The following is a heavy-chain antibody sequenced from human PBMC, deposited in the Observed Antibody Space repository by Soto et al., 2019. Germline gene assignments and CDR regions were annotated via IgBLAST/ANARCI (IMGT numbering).Heavy chain of an antibody. CDR1: GFTFSDYA. J-gene: IGHJ4*02. CDR3: AKNLAVPTYFFDY. Sequence: EVQLLEAGGGVVQPGGSLRLSWAASGFTFSDYAINWVRQAPGTGLEWVSRLTSSGGSTYYADSVKGRFSISRDNSKNTLYLQMNSLRAEDTAVYYFAKNLAVPTYFFDYWGQGTLVTVSS. V-gene: IGHV3-23*01. CDR2: LTSSGGST. D-gene: IGHD4-17*01.